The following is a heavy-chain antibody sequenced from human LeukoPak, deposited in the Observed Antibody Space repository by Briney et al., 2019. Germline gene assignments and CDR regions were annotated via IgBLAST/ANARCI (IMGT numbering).Heavy chain of an antibody. CDR2: IYYSGST. J-gene: IGHJ6*03. D-gene: IGHD1-1*01. CDR1: GGSISSYY. CDR3: ARLAYNAYYYYMDV. Sequence: SETLSLTCTVSGGSISSYYWSWIRQPPGKGLEWIGYIYYSGSTNYNPSLKSRVTISVDTSKNQFSLKLSSVTAADAAVYYCARLAYNAYYYYMDVWGKGTTVTVSS. V-gene: IGHV4-59*01.